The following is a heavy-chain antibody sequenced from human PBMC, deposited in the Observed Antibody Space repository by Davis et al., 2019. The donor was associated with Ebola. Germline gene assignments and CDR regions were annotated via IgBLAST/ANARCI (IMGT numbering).Heavy chain of an antibody. CDR2: LGTSADT. D-gene: IGHD1-26*01. J-gene: IGHJ3*02. CDR3: AKDTSNIWFDI. CDR1: EFSFSIYV. Sequence: GESLKISCTASEFSFSIYVMSWVRQAPGKGLEWVSTLGTSADTYYADSVKGRFTISRDNSKNTLYLQMNGLRVEDTAIYYCAKDTSNIWFDIWGQGTMVTVSS. V-gene: IGHV3-23*01.